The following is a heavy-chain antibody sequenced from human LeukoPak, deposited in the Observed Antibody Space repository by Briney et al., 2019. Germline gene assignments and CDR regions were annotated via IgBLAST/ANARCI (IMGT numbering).Heavy chain of an antibody. V-gene: IGHV3-11*05. CDR1: GFTFSDHY. CDR3: ARENTYGSGTYYYYGIDV. CDR2: ISSGSTYT. J-gene: IGHJ6*02. D-gene: IGHD3-10*01. Sequence: PGGSLRLSCEVSGFTFSDHYMSWIRQAPGKRLEWVSYISSGSTYTNYADSVEGRFTISRDNAKNSLFLQMNSLRAEDTAVYYCARENTYGSGTYYYYGIDVWGQGTTVTVSS.